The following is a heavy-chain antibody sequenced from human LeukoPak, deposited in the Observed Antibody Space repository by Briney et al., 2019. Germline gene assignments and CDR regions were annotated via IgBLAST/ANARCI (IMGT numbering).Heavy chain of an antibody. CDR1: GDSISSGSYY. CDR2: IYTSGST. J-gene: IGHJ4*02. V-gene: IGHV4-61*02. CDR3: ARDAQGYYFDY. Sequence: SETLSLTCTVSGDSISSGSYYWSWIRQPAGKGLEWIGRIYTSGSTNYNPSLKSRVTISVDTSKNQFSLKLSSVTAADTAVYYCARDAQGYYFDYWGQGTLVTVSS.